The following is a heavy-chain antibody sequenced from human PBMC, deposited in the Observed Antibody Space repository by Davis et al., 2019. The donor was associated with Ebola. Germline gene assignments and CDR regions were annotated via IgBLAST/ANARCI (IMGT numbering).Heavy chain of an antibody. Sequence: GESLKISCKASGYSFNNYWIAWVRQMPGEGLEWMGIINPSDSDTRYSPSFQGQVTIAADKSINTAYLQWSSLRASDTAIYYCVRGWDMDVWGRGTTVTVSS. CDR2: INPSDSDT. CDR1: GYSFNNYW. CDR3: VRGWDMDV. D-gene: IGHD5-24*01. J-gene: IGHJ6*03. V-gene: IGHV5-51*01.